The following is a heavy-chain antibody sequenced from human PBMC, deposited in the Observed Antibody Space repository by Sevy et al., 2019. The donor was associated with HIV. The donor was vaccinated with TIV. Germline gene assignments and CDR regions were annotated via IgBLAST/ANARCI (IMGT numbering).Heavy chain of an antibody. CDR3: ARAVRGVISDYYYYYGMDV. J-gene: IGHJ6*02. V-gene: IGHV1-8*01. Sequence: ASVKVSCKASGYTFTSYDINWVRQATGQGLEWMGWMNPNSGNTGYAQKFQGRVTMTRNTSISTAYMELSSLRSEDTAVYYCARAVRGVISDYYYYYGMDVWGQGTTVIVSS. CDR2: MNPNSGNT. CDR1: GYTFTSYD. D-gene: IGHD3-10*02.